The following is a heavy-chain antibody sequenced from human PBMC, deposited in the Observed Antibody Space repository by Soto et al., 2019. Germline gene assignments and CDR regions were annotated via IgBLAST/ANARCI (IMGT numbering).Heavy chain of an antibody. CDR1: GFTFSSCA. D-gene: IGHD5-12*01. Sequence: QVQLVESGGGVVQPGRSLRLSCAASGFTFSSCAMHWVRQAPGKGLEWVAVIIYDGSDKYYADSVQGRFTISRDNSKNTLYLQMNSLRPEDTAVYYCAAELGNSGYDGHDYLGQGTLVTVSS. J-gene: IGHJ4*02. V-gene: IGHV3-30-3*01. CDR2: IIYDGSDK. CDR3: AAELGNSGYDGHDY.